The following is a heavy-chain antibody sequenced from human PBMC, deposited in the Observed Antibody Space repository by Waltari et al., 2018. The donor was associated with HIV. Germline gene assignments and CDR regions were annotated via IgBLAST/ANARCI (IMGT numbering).Heavy chain of an antibody. J-gene: IGHJ3*01. V-gene: IGHV1-2*02. Sequence: QVQMVQSGAAAKKPGASVKVSCQTSGFSLTGYYIHWVRQAPGQGLEWMGWIYSNTGDTNYGLQFEGRVTMTRDTSMRTAYMELRTLRSDDTALYYCARQMTFYDAFDVWGQGTVVTVSS. CDR1: GFSLTGYY. CDR2: IYSNTGDT. CDR3: ARQMTFYDAFDV.